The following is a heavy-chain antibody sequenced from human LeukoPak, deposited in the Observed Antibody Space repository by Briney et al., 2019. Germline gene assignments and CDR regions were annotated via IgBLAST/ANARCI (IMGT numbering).Heavy chain of an antibody. CDR3: ARAMGIAAAGLPNFDY. CDR2: INHSGST. Sequence: PSETLSLTCAVYGGSFSGYYWSWIRQPPGKGLEWIGEINHSGSTSYNPSLKSRVTISVDTSKNQFSLKLSSVTAADTAVYYCARAMGIAAAGLPNFDYWGQGTLVTVSS. J-gene: IGHJ4*02. CDR1: GGSFSGYY. D-gene: IGHD6-13*01. V-gene: IGHV4-34*01.